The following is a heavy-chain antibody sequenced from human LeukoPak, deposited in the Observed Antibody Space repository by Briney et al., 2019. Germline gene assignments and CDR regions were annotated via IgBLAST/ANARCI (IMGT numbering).Heavy chain of an antibody. V-gene: IGHV3-48*03. CDR1: GFTFSSYE. D-gene: IGHD6-6*01. CDR3: AREIIGSSSLPDY. CDR2: ISSSGSTI. Sequence: PGGSLRLSCAASGFTFSSYEMNWVRQAPGKGLEWVSYISSSGSTIYYADSVKGRFTISRDNAKNSLYLQMNSLRAEDTAVYCCAREIIGSSSLPDYWGQGTLVTVSS. J-gene: IGHJ4*02.